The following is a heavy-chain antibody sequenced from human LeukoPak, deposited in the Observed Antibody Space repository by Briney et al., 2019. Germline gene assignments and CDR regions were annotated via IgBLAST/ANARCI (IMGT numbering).Heavy chain of an antibody. Sequence: GGSQRLSCAASGFTFSSYAMSWVRQAPGKGLEWVSGISGSGGSTYYADSVKGRFTISRDNSKNMLYLQMNSLRAEDTAVYYCVKTGITLSWFDPWGQGTLVTVSS. CDR1: GFTFSSYA. CDR3: VKTGITLSWFDP. J-gene: IGHJ5*02. D-gene: IGHD1-7*01. CDR2: ISGSGGST. V-gene: IGHV3-23*01.